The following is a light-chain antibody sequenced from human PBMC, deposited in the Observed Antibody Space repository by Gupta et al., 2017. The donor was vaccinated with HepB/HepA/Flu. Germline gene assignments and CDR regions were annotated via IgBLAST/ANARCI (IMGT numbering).Light chain of an antibody. Sequence: DIVMTQSPDSLTVSLGERDTINCKSSQSVLSSSDNKNYLAWLQQKPGQPPKRLISWASTLESGVPDRFSGSGSGTDFTLTIDGLQAEDVALYYWHQYYSAPLTFGGGTKVEIK. CDR1: QSVLSSSDNKNY. CDR2: WAS. V-gene: IGKV4-1*01. J-gene: IGKJ4*01. CDR3: HQYYSAPLT.